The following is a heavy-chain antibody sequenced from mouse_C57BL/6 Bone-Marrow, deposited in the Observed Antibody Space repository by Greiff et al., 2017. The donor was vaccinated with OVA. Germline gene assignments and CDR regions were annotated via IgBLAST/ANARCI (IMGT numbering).Heavy chain of an antibody. V-gene: IGHV1-15*01. CDR1: GYTFTDYE. CDR3: TRFPYYYGSSYDWFAY. D-gene: IGHD1-1*01. CDR2: IDPETGGT. Sequence: VKLMESGAELVRPGASVTLSCKASGYTFTDYEMHWVKQTPVHGLEWIGAIDPETGGTAYNQKFKGKAILTADKSSSTAYMELRSLTSEDSAVYYCTRFPYYYGSSYDWFAYWGQGTLVTVSA. J-gene: IGHJ3*01.